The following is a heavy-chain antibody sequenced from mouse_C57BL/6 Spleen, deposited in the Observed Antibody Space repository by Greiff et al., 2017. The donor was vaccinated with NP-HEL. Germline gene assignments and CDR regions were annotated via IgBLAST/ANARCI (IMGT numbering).Heavy chain of an antibody. J-gene: IGHJ1*03. CDR3: ARWEVTKWYFDV. CDR1: GYTFTSYG. V-gene: IGHV1-81*01. D-gene: IGHD2-2*01. CDR2: IYPRSGNT. Sequence: QVQLQQSGAELARPGASVKLSCKASGYTFTSYGISWVKQRTGQGLEWIGEIYPRSGNTYYNEKFKGKATLTADKSSSTAYMELRSLTSEDSAVYFCARWEVTKWYFDVWGTGTTVTVSS.